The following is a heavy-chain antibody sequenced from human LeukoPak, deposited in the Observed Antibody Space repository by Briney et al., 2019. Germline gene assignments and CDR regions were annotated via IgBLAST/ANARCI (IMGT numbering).Heavy chain of an antibody. J-gene: IGHJ4*02. Sequence: GGSLRLSCAASGFTFSSYEMNWVRQAPGKGLEWVSYISSSGSTIYFADSVKGRFTISRGNAKNSLYLQMNSLRAEDTAVYYCARETYYYGSGSYNDYWSQGTLVTVSS. CDR2: ISSSGSTI. D-gene: IGHD3-10*01. CDR3: ARETYYYGSGSYNDY. CDR1: GFTFSSYE. V-gene: IGHV3-48*03.